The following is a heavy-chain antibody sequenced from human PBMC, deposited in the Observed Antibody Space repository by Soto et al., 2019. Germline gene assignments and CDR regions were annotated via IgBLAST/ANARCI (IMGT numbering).Heavy chain of an antibody. V-gene: IGHV3-23*01. Sequence: EVQLWESGGGLVQPGGSLRLSCAASGFTFSRYAMNWVRQAPGKGLEWVSSISYSDHSTYYADSVKGRFTISSDNSKDTLYLQMNSLRAEDTAVYYCARRGGSNGWGDFDSWGQGTLVSVSS. CDR3: ARRGGSNGWGDFDS. D-gene: IGHD6-19*01. J-gene: IGHJ4*02. CDR1: GFTFSRYA. CDR2: ISYSDHST.